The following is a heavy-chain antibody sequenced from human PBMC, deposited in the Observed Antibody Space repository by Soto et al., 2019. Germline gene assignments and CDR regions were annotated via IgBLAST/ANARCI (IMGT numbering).Heavy chain of an antibody. Sequence: ASVKVSCKASGYTFTGYYIHWVRQAPGQGLEWVGEISPKSGGTRYAQKFQGRVTMTKDTSISTVYMELSNLSPDDTAVYYCGRGRSGELVVFYWGQGTLVTVPS. V-gene: IGHV1-2*02. D-gene: IGHD1-7*01. CDR1: GYTFTGYY. J-gene: IGHJ4*02. CDR2: ISPKSGGT. CDR3: GRGRSGELVVFY.